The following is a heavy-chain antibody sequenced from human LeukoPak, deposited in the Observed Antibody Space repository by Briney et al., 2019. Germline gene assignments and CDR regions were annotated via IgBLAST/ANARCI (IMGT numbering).Heavy chain of an antibody. V-gene: IGHV3-23*01. D-gene: IGHD3-22*01. CDR3: AKDLNSTCNYDSSGYEDAFDI. J-gene: IGHJ3*02. CDR1: GFTFSSYA. Sequence: PGGSLRLSCAASGFTFSSYAMSWVRQAPGKGLEWVSAISGSGGSTYYADSVKGRFTISRDNSKNTLYLQMNSLRAEDTAVYYCAKDLNSTCNYDSSGYEDAFDIWGQGTMVTVSS. CDR2: ISGSGGST.